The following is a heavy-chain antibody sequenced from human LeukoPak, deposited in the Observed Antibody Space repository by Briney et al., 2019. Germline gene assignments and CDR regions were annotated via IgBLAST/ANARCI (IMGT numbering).Heavy chain of an antibody. CDR3: ARDLANFWSGSHDAFDI. V-gene: IGHV1-46*01. CDR1: GYTFTSYY. Sequence: GASVKVSCKASGYTFTSYYMHWVRQAPGQGLEWMGIINPSGGSTSYAQKFQGRVTMTRDTSTSTVYMELSSLRSEDTAVYYCARDLANFWSGSHDAFDIWGQGTMVTVSS. J-gene: IGHJ3*02. CDR2: INPSGGST. D-gene: IGHD3-3*01.